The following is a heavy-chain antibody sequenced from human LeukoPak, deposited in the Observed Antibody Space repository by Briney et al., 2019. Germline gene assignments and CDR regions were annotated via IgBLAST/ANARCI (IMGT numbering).Heavy chain of an antibody. CDR2: IYHTGSN. J-gene: IGHJ3*02. CDR1: SGSVSSYY. V-gene: IGHV4-59*08. D-gene: IGHD6-13*01. Sequence: PSETLSLTCLVSSGSVSSYYWTWIRQPPGKGLEWIGYIYHTGSNNYSPSLKSRVTMYVDTSKNQLSLKLSSVTAADTAMYYCARARYTNSWYAADIWGKGQWSPSLQ. CDR3: ARARYTNSWYAADI.